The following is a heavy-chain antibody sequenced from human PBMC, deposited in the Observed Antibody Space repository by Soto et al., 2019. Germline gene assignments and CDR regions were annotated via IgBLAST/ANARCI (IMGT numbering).Heavy chain of an antibody. D-gene: IGHD5-18*01. CDR3: ARDPGYSFGIT. V-gene: IGHV1-3*01. Sequence: APVKLSCTASAYTFTSSAMLLVRHAPVQRLEWMGWINAGNGNTKYSQKFQGRVTITRDTSASTAYMELSSLRSEDTAVYYCARDPGYSFGITWGQGTLVTVSS. CDR2: INAGNGNT. CDR1: AYTFTSSA. J-gene: IGHJ5*02.